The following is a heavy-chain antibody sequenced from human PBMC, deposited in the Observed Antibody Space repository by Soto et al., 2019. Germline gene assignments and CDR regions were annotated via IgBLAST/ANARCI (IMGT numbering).Heavy chain of an antibody. CDR2: IYSGGST. D-gene: IGHD1-26*01. CDR1: GFTVSSNY. V-gene: IGHV3-53*01. J-gene: IGHJ6*02. CDR3: ARDQGATTPNYYYYGMDV. Sequence: GGSLRLSCAASGFTVSSNYMSWVRQAPGKGLEWVSVIYSGGSTYYADSVKGRFTISRDNSKNTLYLQMNSLRAEDTAVYYCARDQGATTPNYYYYGMDVWGQGTTVTVSS.